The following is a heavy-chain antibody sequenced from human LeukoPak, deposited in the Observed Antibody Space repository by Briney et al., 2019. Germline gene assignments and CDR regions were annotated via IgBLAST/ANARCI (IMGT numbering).Heavy chain of an antibody. CDR3: AGTIFGVVITENFDY. J-gene: IGHJ4*02. CDR1: GFTVSSNY. Sequence: GGSLRLSCAASGFTVSSNYMSWVRQAPGKGLEWVSVIYSDGSAFYADSVKGRFTLSRYNSKNTLFLQMNSLRAEDTAVYYCAGTIFGVVITENFDYWGQGTLVTVSS. V-gene: IGHV3-53*01. CDR2: IYSDGSA. D-gene: IGHD3-3*01.